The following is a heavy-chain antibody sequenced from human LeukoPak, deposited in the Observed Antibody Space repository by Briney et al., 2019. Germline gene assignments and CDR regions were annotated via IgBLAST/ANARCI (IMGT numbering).Heavy chain of an antibody. Sequence: ASVKVSCKASGGTFSSYAISWVRQAPGQGLEWMGGIIPIFGTANYAQKFQGRVTITADKSTSTAYMELSSLRSEDTAVYYCARAYYYGSGSSTRYYYYYMDVWGKGTTVTVSS. CDR2: IIPIFGTA. D-gene: IGHD3-10*01. CDR1: GGTFSSYA. CDR3: ARAYYYGSGSSTRYYYYYMDV. J-gene: IGHJ6*03. V-gene: IGHV1-69*06.